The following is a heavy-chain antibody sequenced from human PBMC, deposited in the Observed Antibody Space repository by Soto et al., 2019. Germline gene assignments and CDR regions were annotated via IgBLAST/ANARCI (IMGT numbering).Heavy chain of an antibody. CDR2: ISTFNGKT. Sequence: QIQLVQSGGAVKTPGASVKVSCTTSRYTFTSHGIAWVRQAPGQGLEWMGWISTFNGKTDYAQKFQGRVTMTADTITSTGHMEMRTLCSDDTGVYYCARLLTEGATFREAAFDRWGPGTKVTVSS. D-gene: IGHD3-9*01. V-gene: IGHV1-18*01. CDR1: RYTFTSHG. J-gene: IGHJ3*01. CDR3: ARLLTEGATFREAAFDR.